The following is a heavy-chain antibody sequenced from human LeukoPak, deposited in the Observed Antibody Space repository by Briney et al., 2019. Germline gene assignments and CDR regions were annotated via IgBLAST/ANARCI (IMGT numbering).Heavy chain of an antibody. Sequence: ASVKVSCMASGGTFSSYAISWVRQAPGQGLEWMGGIIPIFGTANYAQKFQGRVTITTDESTSTAYMELSSLRSEDTAVYYCASPGGYYDSSGYYGYWGQGTLVTVSS. CDR3: ASPGGYYDSSGYYGY. CDR1: GGTFSSYA. V-gene: IGHV1-69*05. J-gene: IGHJ4*02. D-gene: IGHD3-22*01. CDR2: IIPIFGTA.